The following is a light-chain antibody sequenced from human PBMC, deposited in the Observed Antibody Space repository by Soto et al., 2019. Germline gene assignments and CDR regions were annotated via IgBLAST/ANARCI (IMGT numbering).Light chain of an antibody. CDR3: SSYAGSKGV. CDR2: EVS. CDR1: SSDVGGYNY. V-gene: IGLV2-8*01. Sequence: QSALTRPPSASGSPGQSVTISCTGTSSDVGGYNYVSWYQQHPGKAPTLMIYEVSKRPSGVPDRFSGSKSGNTASLTVSGLQAEDEADYYCSSYAGSKGVFGGGTKVTVL. J-gene: IGLJ2*01.